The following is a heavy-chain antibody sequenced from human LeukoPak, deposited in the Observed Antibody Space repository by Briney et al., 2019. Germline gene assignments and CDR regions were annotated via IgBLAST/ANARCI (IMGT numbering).Heavy chain of an antibody. V-gene: IGHV3-30*01. CDR1: GFTFSSYP. CDR3: ARDGIAFGSGSYLDY. D-gene: IGHD3-10*01. CDR2: ISSDGSKK. Sequence: PGRSLRLSCAASGFTFSSYPMHWVRQSPGKGLEWVAVISSDGSKKNYADSEKGRFTISRDNPKDTLYLEMNSLRAEDTAIYYCARDGIAFGSGSYLDYWGQGTLVTVSS. J-gene: IGHJ4*02.